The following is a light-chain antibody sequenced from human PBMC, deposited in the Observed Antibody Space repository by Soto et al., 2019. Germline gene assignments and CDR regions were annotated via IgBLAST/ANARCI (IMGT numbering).Light chain of an antibody. CDR1: SSDVGGYNY. J-gene: IGLJ1*01. CDR2: DVR. V-gene: IGLV2-14*01. CDR3: CSHAGTYIYV. Sequence: QSVLTQPASVSGSPGQSITISCTGTSSDVGGYNYVSWYQQHPGKAPKLMIYDVRNRPSGVSNRFSGSKSVNTASLTISGLQAEDEADYSCCSHAGTYIYVFGTGTKVTVL.